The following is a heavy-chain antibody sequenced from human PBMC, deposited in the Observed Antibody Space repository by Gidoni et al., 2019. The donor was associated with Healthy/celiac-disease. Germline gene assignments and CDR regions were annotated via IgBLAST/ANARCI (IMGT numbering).Heavy chain of an antibody. V-gene: IGHV3-7*01. J-gene: IGHJ4*02. CDR3: APEWELLSY. CDR1: GFTVSSYW. Sequence: EVQLVESGGGLVQPGGPLRPSCEASGFTVSSYWMSLVRQAPGKGLEWVANRKQDGSEKYYVDSVKGRFTISRDNAKNSLYLQMNSLRAEDTAVYYCAPEWELLSYWGQGTLVTVSS. CDR2: RKQDGSEK. D-gene: IGHD1-26*01.